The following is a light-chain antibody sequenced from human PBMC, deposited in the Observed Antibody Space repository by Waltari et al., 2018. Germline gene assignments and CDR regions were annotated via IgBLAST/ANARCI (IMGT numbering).Light chain of an antibody. V-gene: IGKV3-20*01. J-gene: IGKJ1*01. CDR3: RMYVRLPVT. Sequence: EIVLTQSPGTLALSPGERATPSCRASQSVGRALAWYQQKPGQAPSLLIYDAASRATGIADKFSGSGSCTDFSPTINRVEPEDVAVSFCRMYVRLPVTFGQGTKVEVK. CDR2: DAA. CDR1: QSVGRA.